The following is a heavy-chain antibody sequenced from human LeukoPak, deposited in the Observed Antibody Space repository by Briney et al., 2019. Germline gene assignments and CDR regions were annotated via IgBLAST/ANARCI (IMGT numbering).Heavy chain of an antibody. Sequence: SETLSLTCSVSGASIRTNTNFWDWNTSNYWGWIRQPPGKGLEWIGSIHFSGTTYYHPSLQNRLTISVDTSKNQFSLKVTSVTAADTALYYCARQRDTASVGAFDVWGQGTLVTVSS. J-gene: IGHJ3*01. CDR1: GASIRTNTNFWDWNTSNY. CDR2: IHFSGTT. CDR3: ARQRDTASVGAFDV. V-gene: IGHV4-39*01. D-gene: IGHD5-18*01.